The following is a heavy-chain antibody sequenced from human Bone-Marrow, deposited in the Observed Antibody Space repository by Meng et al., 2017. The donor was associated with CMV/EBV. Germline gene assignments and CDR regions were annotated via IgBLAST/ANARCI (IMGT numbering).Heavy chain of an antibody. D-gene: IGHD1-26*01. Sequence: GESLKISCAASGFTFSSYSMNWVRQAPGKGLEWVSSISSSSSYIYYADSVKGRFTISRDNAKNSLYLQMNSLRADDTAVYYCARVRRSGSYPAWYYYYGMDVWGQGTTVTVSS. V-gene: IGHV3-21*01. CDR2: ISSSSSYI. CDR3: ARVRRSGSYPAWYYYYGMDV. J-gene: IGHJ6*02. CDR1: GFTFSSYS.